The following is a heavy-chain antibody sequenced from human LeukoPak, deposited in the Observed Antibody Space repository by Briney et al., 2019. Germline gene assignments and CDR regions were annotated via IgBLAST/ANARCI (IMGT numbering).Heavy chain of an antibody. V-gene: IGHV4-4*07. CDR2: IYTSGST. Sequence: SETLSLTCTVSGGXISSDYCSWIRQPAGKGLEWIGRIYTSGSTNYNPSLKSRVTMSVDTSKNQFSLKLNSVTAADTAVYYCARINHSSGYYNWFDPWGQGTLVTVSS. CDR3: ARINHSSGYYNWFDP. J-gene: IGHJ5*02. CDR1: GGXISSDY. D-gene: IGHD3-22*01.